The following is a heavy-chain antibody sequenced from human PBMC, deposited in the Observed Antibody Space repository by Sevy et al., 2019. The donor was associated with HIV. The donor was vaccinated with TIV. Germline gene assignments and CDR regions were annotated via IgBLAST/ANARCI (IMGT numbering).Heavy chain of an antibody. V-gene: IGHV3-48*03. D-gene: IGHD3-22*01. J-gene: IGHJ3*01. CDR1: GFIFSNYE. CDR2: ISPSGHAI. Sequence: GGSLRLSCKASGFIFSNYEMNWVRQAPGKGLEWVSYISPSGHAIYYADSVKGRFTDSRDNAKNSLYLQMNSLRGDDTALYYCARDIDSSGYSYAFDLWGQGTMVTVSS. CDR3: ARDIDSSGYSYAFDL.